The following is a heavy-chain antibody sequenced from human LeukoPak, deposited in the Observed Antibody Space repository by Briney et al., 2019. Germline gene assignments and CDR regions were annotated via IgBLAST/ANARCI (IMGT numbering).Heavy chain of an antibody. Sequence: PGGSLRLSCAASGFTFSNAWMSWVRQAPGKGLEWVGRIKSKTDGGTTDYAAPVKGRFTISRDDSKNTLYLRMNSLKTEDTAVYYCTTDWPSMVRGDGDYWGQGTLVTVSS. CDR1: GFTFSNAW. CDR2: IKSKTDGGTT. CDR3: TTDWPSMVRGDGDY. D-gene: IGHD3-10*01. V-gene: IGHV3-15*01. J-gene: IGHJ4*02.